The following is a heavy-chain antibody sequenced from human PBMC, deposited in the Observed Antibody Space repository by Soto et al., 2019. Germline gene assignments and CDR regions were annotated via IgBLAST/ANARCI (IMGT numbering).Heavy chain of an antibody. Sequence: GASVKVSCKASGGTFSSYAISWVRQAPGQGLEWMGGIIPIFGTANYAQKFQGRVTITADESTSTAYMDLSSLRSEDTAVYYCARLGXAVVGATHYYYYYGMDVWGQGTTVTVSS. CDR3: ARLGXAVVGATHYYYYYGMDV. J-gene: IGHJ6*02. CDR2: IIPIFGTA. V-gene: IGHV1-69*13. CDR1: GGTFSSYA. D-gene: IGHD1-26*01.